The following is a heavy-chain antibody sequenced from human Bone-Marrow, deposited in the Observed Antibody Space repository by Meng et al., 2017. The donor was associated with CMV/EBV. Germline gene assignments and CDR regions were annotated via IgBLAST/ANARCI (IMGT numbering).Heavy chain of an antibody. D-gene: IGHD3-3*01. J-gene: IGHJ4*02. CDR1: GLDFSDHT. Sequence: GGSLKISCAVSGLDFSDHTMNWVRQAPGKGLEWVSSISATGVYIYYADSVKGRFTTSRDNAQNSLFLQMNSLRADDTALYYCARGEGFLEWLIDFWGQGTLVTVSS. V-gene: IGHV3-21*01. CDR3: ARGEGFLEWLIDF. CDR2: ISATGVYI.